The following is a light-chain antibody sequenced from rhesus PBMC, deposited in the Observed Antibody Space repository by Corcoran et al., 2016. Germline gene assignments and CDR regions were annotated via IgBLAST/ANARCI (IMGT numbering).Light chain of an antibody. CDR2: GAS. CDR3: LQSSKWPYT. Sequence: EIVMTQSPATLPLSPGERVTLSCRASQSVSSYLTWYLQKPGQPPRLLIYGASPRATGIPARVSGRGSGTEVTLTIRSLEPEDVGVYFCLQSSKWPYTFGQGTKVEMK. V-gene: IGKV3-24*04. J-gene: IGKJ2*01. CDR1: QSVSSY.